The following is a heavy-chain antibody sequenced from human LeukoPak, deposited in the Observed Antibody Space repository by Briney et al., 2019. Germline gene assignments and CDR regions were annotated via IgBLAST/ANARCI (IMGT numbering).Heavy chain of an antibody. V-gene: IGHV4-4*02. Sequence: GSLRLSCAASGFTFSSYWMSWVRQAPGKGLEWIGEIYHSGSTNYNPSLKSRVTISVDKSKNQFSLKLSSVTAADTAVYYCASRSVVVTAMPAFDYWGQGTLVTVSS. CDR3: ASRSVVVTAMPAFDY. J-gene: IGHJ4*02. CDR1: GFTFSSYW. CDR2: IYHSGST. D-gene: IGHD2-21*02.